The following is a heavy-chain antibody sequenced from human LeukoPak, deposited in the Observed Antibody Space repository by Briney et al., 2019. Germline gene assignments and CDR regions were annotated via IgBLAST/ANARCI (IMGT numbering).Heavy chain of an antibody. CDR1: GFTFSSDA. V-gene: IGHV3-64*01. Sequence: GGSLRLSCAASGFTFSSDAMHWVRQAPGRGLEYVSAISSNGGSTYYANSVKGRFTISRDNSKNTLYLQMGSLRAEDMAVYYCAREMGGAVDYWGQGTLVTVSS. CDR3: AREMGGAVDY. D-gene: IGHD1-26*01. J-gene: IGHJ4*02. CDR2: ISSNGGST.